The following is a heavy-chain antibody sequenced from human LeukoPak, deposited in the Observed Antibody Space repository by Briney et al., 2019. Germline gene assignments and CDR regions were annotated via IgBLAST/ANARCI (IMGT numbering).Heavy chain of an antibody. D-gene: IGHD3-9*01. J-gene: IGHJ6*03. CDR2: IYTSGST. V-gene: IGHV4-61*02. Sequence: SQTLSLTCTVSGGSISSGSYYWSWIRRPAGKGLEWIGRIYTSGSTNYNPSLKSRVTISVDTSKNQFSLKLSSVTAADTAVYYCARDGSYDILTGYWGYYMDVWGKGTTVTVSS. CDR1: GGSISSGSYY. CDR3: ARDGSYDILTGYWGYYMDV.